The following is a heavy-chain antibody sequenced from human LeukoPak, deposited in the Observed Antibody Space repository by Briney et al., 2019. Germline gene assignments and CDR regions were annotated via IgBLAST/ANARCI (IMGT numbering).Heavy chain of an antibody. V-gene: IGHV3-49*04. Sequence: PGGSLRLSCTASGFTFGDYAMSWVRQAPGKGLEWAGFIRSKAYGGTTEYAASVKGRFTISRDDSKSIAYLQMNSLKTEDTAVYYCTRANSGHYYDRDAFDIWGQGTMVTVSS. CDR1: GFTFGDYA. D-gene: IGHD3-22*01. CDR2: IRSKAYGGTT. J-gene: IGHJ3*02. CDR3: TRANSGHYYDRDAFDI.